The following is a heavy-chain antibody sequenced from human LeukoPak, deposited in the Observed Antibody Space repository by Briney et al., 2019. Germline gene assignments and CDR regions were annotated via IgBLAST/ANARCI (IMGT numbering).Heavy chain of an antibody. CDR1: GFTFSSYW. CDR3: ARLPFIAAAGTLYYYYGMDV. V-gene: IGHV3-74*01. D-gene: IGHD6-13*01. J-gene: IGHJ6*02. Sequence: GGSLRLSCAASGFTFSSYWMHWVRQAPGKGLVWVSRINSDGSSTSYADSVKGRFTISRDNAKNMLYLQMNSLRAEDTAVYYCARLPFIAAAGTLYYYYGMDVWGQGTTVTVSS. CDR2: INSDGSST.